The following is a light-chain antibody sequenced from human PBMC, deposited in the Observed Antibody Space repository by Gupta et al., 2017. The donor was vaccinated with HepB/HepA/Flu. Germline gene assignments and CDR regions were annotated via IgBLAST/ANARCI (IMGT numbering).Light chain of an antibody. CDR3: QQYSTYWT. CDR2: KAS. Sequence: DIQMTQSPSTLSASVGDRLTITCRASRHVYTWLAWYQQKPGKAPKLLIYKASTLQSGVPSRFGGSGSETEFTLTISSLQPDDSATYYCQQYSTYWTFGQGTKV. CDR1: RHVYTW. V-gene: IGKV1-5*03. J-gene: IGKJ1*01.